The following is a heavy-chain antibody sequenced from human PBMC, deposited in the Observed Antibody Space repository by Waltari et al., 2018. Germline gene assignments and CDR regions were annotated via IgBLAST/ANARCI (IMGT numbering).Heavy chain of an antibody. CDR1: GFTFSSYW. V-gene: IGHV3-7*01. CDR3: GRNRFLESFAP. J-gene: IGHJ5*02. Sequence: EVQLVESGGGLVQPGGSLRLSCAASGFTFSSYWMSWVRQAPGKGLGLVANLNQNESAKYDVDSVKARSPTPRDTAKNSWYLKMNGLRAGDPALYSVGRNRFLESFAPWAQGPLVTVPS. CDR2: LNQNESAK. D-gene: IGHD3-3*01.